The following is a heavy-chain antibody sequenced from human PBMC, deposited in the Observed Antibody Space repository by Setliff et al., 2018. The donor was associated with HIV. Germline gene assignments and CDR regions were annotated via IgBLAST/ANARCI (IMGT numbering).Heavy chain of an antibody. V-gene: IGHV4-59*08. CDR3: AGARYIVIRGDAGMDV. J-gene: IGHJ6*02. CDR1: GGSISSYY. D-gene: IGHD3-10*01. CDR2: IYYSGST. Sequence: SETLFLTCTVSGGSISSYYWSWIRQPPGKGLEWIGYIYYSGSTNYNPSLKSRVTISVDTSKNHFSLKLSSVTASDTAVYYCAGARYIVIRGDAGMDVWGPGTTVTVSS.